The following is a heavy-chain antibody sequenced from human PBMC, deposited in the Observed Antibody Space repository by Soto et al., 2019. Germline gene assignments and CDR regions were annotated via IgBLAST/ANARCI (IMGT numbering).Heavy chain of an antibody. D-gene: IGHD3-16*01. J-gene: IGHJ4*02. CDR3: ARDLSFGSLDFDY. CDR2: FWADGRSN. Sequence: GWSLRLSCAASGFTFSSYGMHWVRPAPGKGLEWVADFWADGRSNYYADSVKGRFTISRDNSKNTVFLQMNSLRAEDTAVYYCARDLSFGSLDFDYWGRGTLVTVSS. V-gene: IGHV3-33*01. CDR1: GFTFSSYG.